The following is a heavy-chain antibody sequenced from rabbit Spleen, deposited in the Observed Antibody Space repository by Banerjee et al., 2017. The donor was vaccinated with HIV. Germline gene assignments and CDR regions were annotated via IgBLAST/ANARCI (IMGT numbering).Heavy chain of an antibody. CDR2: IYPGFGIR. Sequence: QSLEESGGDLVKPGASLTLTCKASGFDLSSGYDMCWVRQAPGKGPEWIAYIYPGFGIRKYANSVKGRFTISSDNAQNTVFLQMTSLTASDTATYFCARDGSGWGASFNLWGPGTLVTVS. J-gene: IGHJ4*01. V-gene: IGHV1S40*01. CDR1: GFDLSSGYD. CDR3: ARDGSGWGASFNL. D-gene: IGHD4-1*01.